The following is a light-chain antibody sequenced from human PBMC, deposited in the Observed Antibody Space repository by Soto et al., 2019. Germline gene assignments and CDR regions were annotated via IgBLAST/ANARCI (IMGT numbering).Light chain of an antibody. CDR1: TGAVTSGHY. CDR2: DTS. J-gene: IGLJ1*01. V-gene: IGLV7-46*01. CDR3: LLSYSGARPYV. Sequence: QAVVTQEPSLTVSPGGTVTLTCGSSTGAVTSGHYPYWFQRKPGQAPRTLIYDTSNKHSWTPARFSGSLLGGKAALTLSGAQPEDEAEYYCLLSYSGARPYVFGTGTKVTVL.